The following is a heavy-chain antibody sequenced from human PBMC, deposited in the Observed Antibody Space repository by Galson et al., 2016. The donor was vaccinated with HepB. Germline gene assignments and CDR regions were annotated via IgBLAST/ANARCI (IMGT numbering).Heavy chain of an antibody. CDR2: ISHSGDSI. CDR1: GFTFSSYA. V-gene: IGHV3-23*01. CDR3: ASGYSYGFVF. Sequence: SLRLSCAVSGFTFSSYAMNWVRQAPGKGLEWVSDISHSGDSIYYADSVKGRFTISRDNPKNTLYLQMNSLRAEDTAVYYCASGYSYGFVFWGQGTLVIVSS. J-gene: IGHJ4*02. D-gene: IGHD5-18*01.